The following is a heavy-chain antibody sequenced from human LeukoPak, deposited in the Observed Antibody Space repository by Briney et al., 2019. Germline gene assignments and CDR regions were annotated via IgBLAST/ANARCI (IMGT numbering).Heavy chain of an antibody. D-gene: IGHD2-15*01. J-gene: IGHJ4*02. CDR3: VVGGSPGY. V-gene: IGHV3-74*01. CDR1: GLAFSAYK. Sequence: GGSLRLSCAASGLAFSAYKMHWVRQAPRKGLVWVSRISTDGYTTDYADFVQGRFTASRDNTKNTWSLEMNSLRAEDTAVYYCVVGGSPGYWGQGTLVTVS. CDR2: ISTDGYTT.